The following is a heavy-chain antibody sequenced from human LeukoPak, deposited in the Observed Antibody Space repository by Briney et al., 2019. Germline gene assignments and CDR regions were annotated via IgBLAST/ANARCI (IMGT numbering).Heavy chain of an antibody. J-gene: IGHJ4*02. CDR3: ARSEDSGSYYVSFDY. D-gene: IGHD1-26*01. V-gene: IGHV1-2*02. CDR1: GYTFTGYY. CDR2: INPNSGGT. Sequence: ASVKVSCKASGYTFTGYYMHWVRQAPGQGLEWMGWINPNSGGTNYAQKFQGRVTMTRDTSISTAYMELSRLRSDDTAVYYCARSEDSGSYYVSFDYWGQGTPVTVSS.